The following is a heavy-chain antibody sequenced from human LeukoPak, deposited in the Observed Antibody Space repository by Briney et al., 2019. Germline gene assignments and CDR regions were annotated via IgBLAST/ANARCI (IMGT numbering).Heavy chain of an antibody. CDR3: ASIRRGYSYGRGDFDY. CDR2: IIPFFGTA. CDR1: GGTFSSYA. Sequence: SVKVSCKASGGTFSSYAISWVRQAPGQGLEWMGRIIPFFGTANYAQKFQGRVTITTDESTSTAYMELSSLRSEDTAVYYCASIRRGYSYGRGDFDYWGQGTLVTVSS. D-gene: IGHD5-18*01. V-gene: IGHV1-69*05. J-gene: IGHJ4*02.